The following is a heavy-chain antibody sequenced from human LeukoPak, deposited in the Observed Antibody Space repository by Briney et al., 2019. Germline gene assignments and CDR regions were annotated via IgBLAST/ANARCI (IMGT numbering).Heavy chain of an antibody. J-gene: IGHJ6*02. D-gene: IGHD3-16*01. Sequence: GGSLRLSCAASGFTFSSYWMSWVRQAPGEGLEWVANMNRDGSEKNYVDSIKGRFTTSRDNAANSLYLQMNSLRVEDTAVYYCARDGGIIRFGGQDVWGQGTTVIVS. CDR2: MNRDGSEK. CDR1: GFTFSSYW. CDR3: ARDGGIIRFGGQDV. V-gene: IGHV3-7*01.